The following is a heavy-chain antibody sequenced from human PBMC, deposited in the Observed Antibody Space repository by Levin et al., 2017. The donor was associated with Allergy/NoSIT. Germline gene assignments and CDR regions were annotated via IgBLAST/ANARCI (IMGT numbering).Heavy chain of an antibody. V-gene: IGHV3-23*01. D-gene: IGHD1-26*01. CDR3: AKGVSSGSTYRAFDM. Sequence: PGESLKISCAASGFTFTSYTMTWVRQAPGRGLEWVSTLRYSGDTTHYADSVKGRFTISRDGSRDTLFLQMNSLRPEDTAVYYCAKGVSSGSTYRAFDMWGQGTMVTVSS. J-gene: IGHJ3*02. CDR2: LRYSGDTT. CDR1: GFTFTSYT.